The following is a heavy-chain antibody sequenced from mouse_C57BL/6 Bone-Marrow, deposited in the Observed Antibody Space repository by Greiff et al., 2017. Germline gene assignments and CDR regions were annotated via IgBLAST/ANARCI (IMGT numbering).Heavy chain of an antibody. Sequence: EVQVVESGGGLVQPGESLTLSCESNEYEFPSHDMSWVRKTPEKRLELVAAINSDGGSTYYPDTMERRFIISRDNTKKTLYLQRSSLRSEDTALQYCARQSTIPTAKDYWGQGTTLTVSS. CDR2: INSDGGST. CDR1: EYEFPSHD. V-gene: IGHV5-2*01. CDR3: ARQSTIPTAKDY. D-gene: IGHD2-12*01. J-gene: IGHJ2*01.